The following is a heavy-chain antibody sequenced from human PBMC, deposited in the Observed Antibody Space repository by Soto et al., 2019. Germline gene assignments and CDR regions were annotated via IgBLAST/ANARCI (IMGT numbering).Heavy chain of an antibody. CDR2: IFYSGST. D-gene: IGHD3-22*01. CDR3: ARTPDSSGYYFDY. Sequence: SETLSLTCTVSGGSITNSGYYWGWVRQHPGKGLEWIGSIFYSGSTHYKPSLQSLVTISGDTSKNQFSLKLSSVTAADTAVYYCARTPDSSGYYFDYWGQGTLVTVSS. CDR1: GGSITNSGYY. J-gene: IGHJ4*02. V-gene: IGHV4-39*01.